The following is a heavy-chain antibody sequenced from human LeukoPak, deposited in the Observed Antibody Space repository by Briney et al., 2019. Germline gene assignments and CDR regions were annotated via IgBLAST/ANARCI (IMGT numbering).Heavy chain of an antibody. CDR3: ARVGLTYCSGGSCYAPNFDY. CDR2: INHSGST. J-gene: IGHJ4*02. V-gene: IGHV4-34*01. D-gene: IGHD2-15*01. CDR1: GGSFSNYY. Sequence: SETLSLTCGVYGGSFSNYYWSCIRQSPGKGLEWIGEINHSGSTNYNPSLKSRVTISVDTSKNQFSLKLSSVTAADTAVYYCARVGLTYCSGGSCYAPNFDYWGQGTLVTVSS.